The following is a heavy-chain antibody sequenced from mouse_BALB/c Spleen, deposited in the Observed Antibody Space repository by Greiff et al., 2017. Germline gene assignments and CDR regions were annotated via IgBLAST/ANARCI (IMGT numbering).Heavy chain of an antibody. Sequence: QVQLQQSGAELVRPGASVTLSCKASGYTFTDYEMHWVKQTPVHGLEWIGAIDPETGGTAYNQKFKGKATLTADKSSSTAYMELRSLTSEDSAVYYCTRRYDYPRVFAYWGQGTLVTVSA. J-gene: IGHJ3*01. CDR1: GYTFTDYE. CDR3: TRRYDYPRVFAY. V-gene: IGHV1-15*01. D-gene: IGHD2-4*01. CDR2: IDPETGGT.